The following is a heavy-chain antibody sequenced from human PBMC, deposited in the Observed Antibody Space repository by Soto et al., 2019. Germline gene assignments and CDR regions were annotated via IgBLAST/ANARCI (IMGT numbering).Heavy chain of an antibody. CDR1: GFIFSSYA. D-gene: IGHD3-10*01. Sequence: QVQLMESGGGVVQPGRSLRLSCAASGFIFSSYAMHWVRQSPGKGLEWVAVISYDGTNNYYADSVKGRFTISRDNSKNTLYLQMNTLRIEDTAVYHCAKWSGSGSFYNTPFAPWGQGTLVSVSS. J-gene: IGHJ5*02. CDR3: AKWSGSGSFYNTPFAP. CDR2: ISYDGTNN. V-gene: IGHV3-30*18.